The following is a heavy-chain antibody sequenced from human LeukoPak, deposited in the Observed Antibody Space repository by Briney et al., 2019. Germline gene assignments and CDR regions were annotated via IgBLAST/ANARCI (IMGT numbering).Heavy chain of an antibody. CDR3: ARLFLGELYFDY. J-gene: IGHJ4*02. Sequence: SETLSLTCTVSGGSISSYYWSWIRQPPGKGLEWIGYIYYSGSTNYNPSLKSRVTISVDTSKNQFSLKLSSVTAADTAVYYCARLFLGELYFDYWGQGTLVTVSS. V-gene: IGHV4-59*08. CDR1: GGSISSYY. CDR2: IYYSGST. D-gene: IGHD3-16*01.